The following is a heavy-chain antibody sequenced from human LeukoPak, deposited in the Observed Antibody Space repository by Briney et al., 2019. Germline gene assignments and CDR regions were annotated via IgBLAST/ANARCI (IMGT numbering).Heavy chain of an antibody. J-gene: IGHJ2*01. Sequence: PGGSLRLSCEASGFSISDYSMNWIRQAPRKRLEWISFISGSGSTIYYADSVKGRFTISRDNAKNSLFLQMNSLRDDDAAVYYCARDPSGGDGAFWYFDLWGHGTLVTVSS. V-gene: IGHV3-48*02. CDR1: GFSISDYS. CDR2: ISGSGSTI. D-gene: IGHD2-21*02. CDR3: ARDPSGGDGAFWYFDL.